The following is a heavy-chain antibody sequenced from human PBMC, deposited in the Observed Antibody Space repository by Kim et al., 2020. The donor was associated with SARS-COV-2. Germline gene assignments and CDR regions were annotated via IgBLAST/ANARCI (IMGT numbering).Heavy chain of an antibody. D-gene: IGHD2-15*01. V-gene: IGHV1-8*01. CDR3: ARGLMTPLGY. CDR1: GYTFTNYD. J-gene: IGHJ4*02. CDR2: VNPHSADT. Sequence: ASVKVSCKASGYTFTNYDISWVRQATGQGLEWMGWVNPHSADTDYAQKFQGRVILTRNTSISTAYMELSSLRSEDTAVYYCARGLMTPLGYWGQGTLVSV.